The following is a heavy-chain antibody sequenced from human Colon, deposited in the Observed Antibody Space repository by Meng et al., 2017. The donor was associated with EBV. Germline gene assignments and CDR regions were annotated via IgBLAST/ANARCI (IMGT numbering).Heavy chain of an antibody. D-gene: IGHD4-17*01. Sequence: VPLQEAGPGLVQPSQTLSLTCTVSGGSISSGDYYWSWIRQPPGKGLEWIGYIYYSGSTYSNASLKSRVTISIDRSKNQFSLKLSSVTAADTAVYYCARDRKHYGERGWFDPWGQGTLVTVFS. CDR2: IYYSGST. J-gene: IGHJ5*02. CDR1: GGSISSGDYY. CDR3: ARDRKHYGERGWFDP. V-gene: IGHV4-30-4*01.